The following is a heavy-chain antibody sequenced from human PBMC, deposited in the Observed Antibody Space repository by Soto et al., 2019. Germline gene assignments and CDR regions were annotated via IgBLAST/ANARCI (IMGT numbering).Heavy chain of an antibody. J-gene: IGHJ6*02. CDR3: VRVWRLVGRYGMDV. CDR1: GFIFSSYY. CDR2: ISGGSAYI. D-gene: IGHD6-25*01. Sequence: GGSLRLSCVGPGFIFSSYYMNWVRQAPGKGLEWVSSISGGSAYIYYADSVKGRFTISRDNAKNSLYLEMNSLRVEDTAVYYCVRVWRLVGRYGMDVWAKGPRSPSP. V-gene: IGHV3-21*01.